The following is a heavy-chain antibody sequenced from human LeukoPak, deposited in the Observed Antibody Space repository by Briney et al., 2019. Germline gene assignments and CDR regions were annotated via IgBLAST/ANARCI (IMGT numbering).Heavy chain of an antibody. CDR1: GGTFSSYA. CDR2: IIPILGIA. Sequence: SVKVSCKASGGTFSSYAISWVRQAPGQGLEWMGRIIPILGIANYAQKFQGRVTMTRNTSISTAYMELSSLRSEDTAVYYCASGSGITIADAFDIWGQGTMVTVSS. J-gene: IGHJ3*02. D-gene: IGHD1-26*01. CDR3: ASGSGITIADAFDI. V-gene: IGHV1-69*04.